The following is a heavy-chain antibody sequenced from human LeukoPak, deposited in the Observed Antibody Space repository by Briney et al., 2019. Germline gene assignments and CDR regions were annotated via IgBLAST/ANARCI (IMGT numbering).Heavy chain of an antibody. D-gene: IGHD3-9*01. V-gene: IGHV1-8*01. J-gene: IGHJ4*02. Sequence: ASVKVSCKASGYTFTSYDINWVRQATGQGLEWMGWMNPNSGNTGYAQKFQGRVTMTRNTSISTAYMELSSLRSEDTAVYYCARVKERYFDWLHDYWGQGTLVTVSS. CDR2: MNPNSGNT. CDR1: GYTFTSYD. CDR3: ARVKERYFDWLHDY.